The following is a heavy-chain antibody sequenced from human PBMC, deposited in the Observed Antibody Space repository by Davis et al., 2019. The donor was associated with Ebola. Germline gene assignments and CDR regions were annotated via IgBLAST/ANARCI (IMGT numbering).Heavy chain of an antibody. V-gene: IGHV3-48*01. CDR3: ARDTEDIVVVVAAPPDY. Sequence: GESLKISCVASGFTFSSYTMNWVRQAPGKGLEWLSYISSSSLTTYSADSVKGRFTVSRDNAKNSLYLEMNSLRAEDTAVYYCARDTEDIVVVVAAPPDYWGQGTLVTVSS. J-gene: IGHJ4*02. CDR2: ISSSSLTT. CDR1: GFTFSSYT. D-gene: IGHD2-15*01.